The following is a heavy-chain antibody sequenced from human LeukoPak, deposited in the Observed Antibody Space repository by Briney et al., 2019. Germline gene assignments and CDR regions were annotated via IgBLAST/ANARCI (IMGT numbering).Heavy chain of an antibody. CDR2: VYSSGST. V-gene: IGHV4-39*01. J-gene: IGHJ4*02. CDR3: ARHLSGTAMAHYFDF. D-gene: IGHD5-18*01. CDR1: GDSISSARNY. Sequence: SSETLSLTCSVSGDSISSARNYWGWIRQSPGKGLEWLASVYSSGSTHSNPSLTSRVSISIDMSKNQFSLKLYSVTASDAAIYYCARHLSGTAMAHYFDFWGQGTLVTVSS.